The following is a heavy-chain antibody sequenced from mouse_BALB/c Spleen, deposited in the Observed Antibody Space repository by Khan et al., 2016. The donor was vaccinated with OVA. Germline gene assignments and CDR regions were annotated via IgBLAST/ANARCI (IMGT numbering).Heavy chain of an antibody. V-gene: IGHV5-6-4*01. CDR3: TEHRGYYGSSPYLDY. J-gene: IGHJ2*01. D-gene: IGHD1-1*01. Sequence: EVELVESGGGLVRPGGSLKLSCAASGFSFSSYSISWVRQTPEKRLEWVATISSGGSYTYYPDSVKGRFTISSDNAKNTQHLQVNILSSEDTAMYNGTEHRGYYGSSPYLDYWGQGTTLTVSS. CDR1: GFSFSSYS. CDR2: ISSGGSYT.